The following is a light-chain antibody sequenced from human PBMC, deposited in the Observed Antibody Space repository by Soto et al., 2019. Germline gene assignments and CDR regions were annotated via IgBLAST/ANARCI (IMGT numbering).Light chain of an antibody. J-gene: IGKJ1*01. CDR3: QHYKSYSEA. CDR1: QSISSW. V-gene: IGKV1-5*03. Sequence: DIQMTQSPSTLSASVGDRVTITCRASQSISSWLAWYQQKPGKAPKILIYKASTLKSGVPSRFSGSGSGTEFTLTISSLQPDDFATYYCQHYKSYSEAFGQGTKVDIK. CDR2: KAS.